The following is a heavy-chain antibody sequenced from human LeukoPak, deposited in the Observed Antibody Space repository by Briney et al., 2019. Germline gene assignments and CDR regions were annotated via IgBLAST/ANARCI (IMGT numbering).Heavy chain of an antibody. J-gene: IGHJ6*03. D-gene: IGHD5-24*01. CDR3: ARVGDGYNYFPYYYMDF. V-gene: IGHV4-59*01. CDR1: GGFITSSFY. Sequence: SETLSLTCTVSGGFITSSFYWSWIRQPPGKGLEWIGNIYYRGSTNYNPSLNSRVIMSVDTTNNQFSLRLSSVTAADTAIYYCARVGDGYNYFPYYYMDFWGEGTTVIVSS. CDR2: IYYRGST.